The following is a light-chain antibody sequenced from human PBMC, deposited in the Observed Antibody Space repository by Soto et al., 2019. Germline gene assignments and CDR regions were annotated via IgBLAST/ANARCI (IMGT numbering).Light chain of an antibody. CDR2: GVS. CDR3: QQYNNWPRT. J-gene: IGKJ3*01. V-gene: IGKV3D-15*01. Sequence: EIVMTQSPATLSVSPGERATLSCRASQSVNSNLAWYQQKPGQAPRLLLYGVSTRATGIPARFSGGGSGTEFTLTLSSLQSEDFAVYYCQQYNNWPRTFGPGTKVDFK. CDR1: QSVNSN.